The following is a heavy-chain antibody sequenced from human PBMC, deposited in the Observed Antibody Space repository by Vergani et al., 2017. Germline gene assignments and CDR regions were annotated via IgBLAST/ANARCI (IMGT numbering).Heavy chain of an antibody. D-gene: IGHD1-26*01. J-gene: IGHJ4*02. CDR1: GFTFSSYT. CDR3: ARTSGSYRTSFDY. V-gene: IGHV3-30-3*01. CDR2: ISYDGSNK. Sequence: QVQLVESGGGVVQPGRSLRLSCAASGFTFSSYTMHWVRQAPGKGLEWVAVISYDGSNKYYADSVKGRFTISRDNSKNTLYLQMNSLGAEDTAVYYCARTSGSYRTSFDYWGQGTLVTVSS.